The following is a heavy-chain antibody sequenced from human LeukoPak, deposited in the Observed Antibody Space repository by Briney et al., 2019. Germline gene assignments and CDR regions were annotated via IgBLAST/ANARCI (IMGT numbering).Heavy chain of an antibody. Sequence: GGSLRLSCVASGFIFSAHGMHWVRQAPGKGLEWLAFIRYDGTDESYGDSVRGRLAISRDDSLNTLYLQMDSLRHEDTGIYHCARNRAFGTFDAFDMWGQGTMVTVSS. CDR3: ARNRAFGTFDAFDM. V-gene: IGHV3-30*02. CDR2: IRYDGTDE. CDR1: GFIFSAHG. D-gene: IGHD3-10*01. J-gene: IGHJ3*02.